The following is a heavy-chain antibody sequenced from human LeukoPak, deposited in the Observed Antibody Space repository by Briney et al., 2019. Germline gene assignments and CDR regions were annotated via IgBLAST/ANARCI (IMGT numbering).Heavy chain of an antibody. CDR1: GGSISNYY. Sequence: SETLSLTFTVSGGSISNYYWSWIRQPPGKGLEWIGYIYYSGSTNYNPSLKSRVTISVDTSKNQFSLKLSSVTAADTAVYYCAEGTGYFDPFDYWGQGTLVTVSS. V-gene: IGHV4-59*01. CDR2: IYYSGST. J-gene: IGHJ4*02. D-gene: IGHD3-9*01. CDR3: AEGTGYFDPFDY.